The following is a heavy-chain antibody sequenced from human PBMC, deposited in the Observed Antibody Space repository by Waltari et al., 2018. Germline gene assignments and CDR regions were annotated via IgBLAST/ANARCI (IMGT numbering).Heavy chain of an antibody. D-gene: IGHD2-8*02. V-gene: IGHV1-46*02. CDR3: AKDGRPPYIRASGGLYYYGLDF. J-gene: IGHJ6*02. CDR2: VNPRGGYT. CDR1: GYTFKNYY. Sequence: QVHLVQSATEVKRPGASVKVSCKASGYTFKNYYIHWVRQAPGQGLEWVGRVNPRGGYTTYAQKCVERVTMAVDTSTDTVYMEVSSLRFEDTAVYYCAKDGRPPYIRASGGLYYYGLDFWGQGTTVIVSS.